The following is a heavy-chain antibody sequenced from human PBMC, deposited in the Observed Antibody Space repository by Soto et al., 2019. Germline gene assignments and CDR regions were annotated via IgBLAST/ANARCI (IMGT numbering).Heavy chain of an antibody. V-gene: IGHV4-34*01. Sequence: PSETLSLTCAVYGGSFSGYYWSWIRQPPGKGLEWIGEINHSGSTNYNPSLKSRVTISVDTSKNQFSLKLSSVTAADTAVYYCARGRYYDILTGYFYWGQGTLVTVS. D-gene: IGHD3-9*01. CDR2: INHSGST. CDR3: ARGRYYDILTGYFY. CDR1: GGSFSGYY. J-gene: IGHJ4*02.